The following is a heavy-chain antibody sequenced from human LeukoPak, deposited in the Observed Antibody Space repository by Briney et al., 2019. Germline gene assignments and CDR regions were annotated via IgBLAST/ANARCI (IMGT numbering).Heavy chain of an antibody. J-gene: IGHJ4*02. CDR1: GGSISSYY. D-gene: IGHD1-26*01. CDR2: IYYSGST. CDR3: ARVHSGSYYDY. V-gene: IGHV4-59*08. Sequence: ETLSLTCTVSGGSISSYYWSWIRQPPGKGLEWIGYIYYSGSTNYNPSLKSRVTISVDTSKNQFSLKLSSVTAADTAVYYCARVHSGSYYDYWGQGTLVTVSS.